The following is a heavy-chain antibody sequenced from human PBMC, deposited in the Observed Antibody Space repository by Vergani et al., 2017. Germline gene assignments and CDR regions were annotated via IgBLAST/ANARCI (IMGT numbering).Heavy chain of an antibody. Sequence: QVQLQESGPGLVKPSETLSLTCTVSGGSISSYYWSWIRQPPGKGLVWIGYIYYNGSTNYNPSLKSRVTLSVDTSKNQFSLKLRSVTAADTAVYYCASVGVSGWTYPREFDYWGQGTLVTVSS. CDR2: IYYNGST. J-gene: IGHJ4*02. D-gene: IGHD6-19*01. CDR3: ASVGVSGWTYPREFDY. CDR1: GGSISSYY. V-gene: IGHV4-59*01.